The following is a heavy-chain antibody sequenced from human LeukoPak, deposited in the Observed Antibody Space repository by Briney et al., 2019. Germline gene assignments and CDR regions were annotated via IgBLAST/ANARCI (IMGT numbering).Heavy chain of an antibody. Sequence: SETLSLTCTVSGGSISSYYWSWIRQPPGKGLEWIGYIYYTGSSSYSPSLKSRVTISVDTSKNQFSLQLSSVTAADTAVYYCARENWNAYPWRAFDIWGQGTMVTVSS. J-gene: IGHJ3*02. CDR1: GGSISSYY. CDR3: ARENWNAYPWRAFDI. D-gene: IGHD1-1*01. V-gene: IGHV4-59*01. CDR2: IYYTGSS.